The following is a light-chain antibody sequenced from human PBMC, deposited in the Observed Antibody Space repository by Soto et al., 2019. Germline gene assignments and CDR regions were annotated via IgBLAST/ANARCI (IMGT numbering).Light chain of an antibody. CDR1: QTVSTY. J-gene: IGKJ1*01. CDR2: AAS. V-gene: IGKV1-39*01. Sequence: IQITKSPSSLSASLGDRVTISCRTSQTVSTYLNWYQHKPGRGPTLLIYAASSLQSGVPSRFSGSGSGTEFTLTISSLQPDDFASYYCQQYNTYPWTFGQGTKVDIK. CDR3: QQYNTYPWT.